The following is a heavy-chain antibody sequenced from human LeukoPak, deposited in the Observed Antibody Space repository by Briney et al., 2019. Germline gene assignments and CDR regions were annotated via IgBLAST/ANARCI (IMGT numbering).Heavy chain of an antibody. Sequence: GESLKISWKGSGYSFTPYWISWVRQMPGKGLEWMGRIDPSDSYTNYSPSFQGHVTISADKSISTAYLQWSSLKASDTAMYYCAGAGIAVAGNAEYFQHWGQGTLVTVSS. CDR3: AGAGIAVAGNAEYFQH. J-gene: IGHJ1*01. D-gene: IGHD6-19*01. CDR1: GYSFTPYW. CDR2: IDPSDSYT. V-gene: IGHV5-10-1*01.